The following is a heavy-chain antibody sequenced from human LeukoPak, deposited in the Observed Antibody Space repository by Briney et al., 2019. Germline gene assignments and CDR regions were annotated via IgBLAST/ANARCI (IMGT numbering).Heavy chain of an antibody. Sequence: GGSLRLSCAASGFTVSSNYMSRVRQAPGKGLEWVSVIYSGGSTYYADSVKGRFTISRDNSKNTLYLQMNSLRAEDTAVYYCARGYSSGWPAFDIWGQGTMVTVSS. D-gene: IGHD6-19*01. CDR2: IYSGGST. V-gene: IGHV3-53*01. J-gene: IGHJ3*02. CDR3: ARGYSSGWPAFDI. CDR1: GFTVSSNY.